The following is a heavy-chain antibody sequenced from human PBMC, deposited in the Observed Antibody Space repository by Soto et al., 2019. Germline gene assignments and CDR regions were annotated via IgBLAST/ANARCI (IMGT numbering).Heavy chain of an antibody. CDR1: GFTFSSYS. CDR3: ARGSGSKWELFATSLRGAFDY. CDR2: ISSSSSYI. D-gene: IGHD1-26*01. J-gene: IGHJ4*02. Sequence: GGSLRLSCAASGFTFSSYSMNWVHQAPGKGLEWVSSISSSSSYIYYADSVKGRFTISRDNAKNSLYLQMNSLRAEDTAVYYCARGSGSKWELFATSLRGAFDYWGQGTLVTVSS. V-gene: IGHV3-21*01.